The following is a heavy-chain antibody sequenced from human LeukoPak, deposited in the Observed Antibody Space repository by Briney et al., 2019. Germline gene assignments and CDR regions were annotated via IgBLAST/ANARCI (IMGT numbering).Heavy chain of an antibody. J-gene: IGHJ6*02. CDR3: ARRMATRYYSGMDL. CDR1: GFTFSSYW. V-gene: IGHV3-74*01. D-gene: IGHD5-24*01. CDR2: INSDGSST. Sequence: PGGSLRLSCAASGFTFSSYWMHWVRQAPGKGLVWVSRINSDGSSTTYADSVKGRFTISRDGAKNTVYLQMNSLRAEDTAVYYCARRMATRYYSGMDLWGQGTTVTVSS.